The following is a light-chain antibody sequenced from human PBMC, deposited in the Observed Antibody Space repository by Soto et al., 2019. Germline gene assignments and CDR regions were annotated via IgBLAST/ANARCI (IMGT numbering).Light chain of an antibody. V-gene: IGKV3-20*01. Sequence: EIVLTQSPGTLSLSPGERATLSCRASQSVSSSYLACYQQKPGQAPRRLIYVASSRATGIPDRFSGSGSGTDFTLTISRLEPEDFAVYYCQQYGSSPWTFGQGTKVEIK. J-gene: IGKJ1*01. CDR1: QSVSSSY. CDR3: QQYGSSPWT. CDR2: VAS.